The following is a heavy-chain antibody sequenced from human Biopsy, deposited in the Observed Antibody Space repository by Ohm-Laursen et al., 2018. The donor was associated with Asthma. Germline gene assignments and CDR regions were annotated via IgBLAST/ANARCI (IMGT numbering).Heavy chain of an antibody. CDR2: IYSGGGT. Sequence: SLRLSCTAPGFTVSTNGMSWVRQPPGKGLEWVSVIYSGGGTYYADSVQGRVTISRDNSKNTLSLQMNSLRAEDTAVYYCARAYGGSLFSGSFDIWGQGTMVTVSS. V-gene: IGHV3-53*01. D-gene: IGHD4-23*01. J-gene: IGHJ3*02. CDR1: GFTVSTNG. CDR3: ARAYGGSLFSGSFDI.